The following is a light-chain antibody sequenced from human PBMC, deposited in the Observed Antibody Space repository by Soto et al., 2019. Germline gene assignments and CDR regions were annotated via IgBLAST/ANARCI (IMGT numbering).Light chain of an antibody. CDR3: QSYDNSLSGFYV. Sequence: QPVLTQPPSVSGAPGQRVTISCTGSNSNIGTGYDVHWYQQLPGAAPKLLIYGNTKRPSGVPDRFSGSKSGTSASLAITGLQAEDEADYYCQSYDNSLSGFYVFGTGTKVTVL. CDR1: NSNIGTGYD. J-gene: IGLJ1*01. CDR2: GNT. V-gene: IGLV1-40*01.